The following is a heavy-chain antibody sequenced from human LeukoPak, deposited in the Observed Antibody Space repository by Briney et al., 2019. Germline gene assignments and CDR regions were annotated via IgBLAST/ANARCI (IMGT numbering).Heavy chain of an antibody. Sequence: GGSLRLSCAASGFTFSDYYMTWLRQTPGKGLEWVSYISISGTTTFYVDFVKGRFTISRDNTKNSLYLQMNSLRAEDTAMYYCARGTMASDFWGQGTLVTVSS. D-gene: IGHD3-10*01. CDR3: ARGTMASDF. V-gene: IGHV3-11*01. CDR1: GFTFSDYY. J-gene: IGHJ4*02. CDR2: ISISGTTT.